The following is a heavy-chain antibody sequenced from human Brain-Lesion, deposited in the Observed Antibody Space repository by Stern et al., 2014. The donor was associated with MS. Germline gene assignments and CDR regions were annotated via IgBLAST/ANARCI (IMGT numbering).Heavy chain of an antibody. J-gene: IGHJ6*02. CDR2: FDPEDGET. Sequence: VQLVQSGAVVKKPGASVKVSCKVSGYTLTDLSMPWVRQAPGTGLEWMGSFDPEDGETIYAQKFQGRVTMTEDTSTDTAYMELSSLRSEDTAVYYCATGDFRQQLVPGPYYFYGMDVWGQGTTVTVSS. CDR1: GYTLTDLS. V-gene: IGHV1-24*01. CDR3: ATGDFRQQLVPGPYYFYGMDV. D-gene: IGHD6-13*01.